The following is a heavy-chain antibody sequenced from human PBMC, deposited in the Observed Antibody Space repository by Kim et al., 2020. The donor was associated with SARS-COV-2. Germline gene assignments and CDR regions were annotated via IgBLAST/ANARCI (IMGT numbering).Heavy chain of an antibody. CDR2: ISGSGGST. Sequence: GGSLRLSCAASRFTFSSYTMSWVRQAPGKGLEWVSSISGSGGSTYYADSVKGRFTISRDNSKNTLYLQMNSLKVEDTAVYYCAKDGGVRDLTATLFDFWG. V-gene: IGHV3-23*01. D-gene: IGHD2-21*02. J-gene: IGHJ4*01. CDR3: AKDGGVRDLTATLFDF. CDR1: RFTFSSYT.